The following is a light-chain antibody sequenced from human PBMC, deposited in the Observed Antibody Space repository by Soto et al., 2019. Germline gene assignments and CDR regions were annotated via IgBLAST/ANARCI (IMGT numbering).Light chain of an antibody. V-gene: IGKV1-27*01. CDR1: QGMSNY. Sequence: DIQMTQSPSSLSASVGDRVTITCRASQGMSNYLAWYQQKPGKVPKLLIYAASTLQSGVPSRFSGSGSGTDFTLTISSLQPEDVASYYCQKYDNAPFTFGPGTKVEIK. CDR2: AAS. J-gene: IGKJ3*01. CDR3: QKYDNAPFT.